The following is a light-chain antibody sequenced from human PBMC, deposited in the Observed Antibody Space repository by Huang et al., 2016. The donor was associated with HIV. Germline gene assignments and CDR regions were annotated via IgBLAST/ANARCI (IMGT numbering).Light chain of an antibody. CDR3: QQYGSSPRT. J-gene: IGKJ1*01. V-gene: IGKV3-20*01. Sequence: EIVLTQSPGTLSLSPGERATLSCRASQSVSSNFLAWYQQKPGQAPGLLIYGASSRATGIPERFSGSGSGTDFTLTISRLEPEDFAVYYCQQYGSSPRTFGQGTKVEIK. CDR1: QSVSSNF. CDR2: GAS.